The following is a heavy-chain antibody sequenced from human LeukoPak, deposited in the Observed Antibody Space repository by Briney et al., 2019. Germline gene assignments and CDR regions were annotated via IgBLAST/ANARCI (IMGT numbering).Heavy chain of an antibody. J-gene: IGHJ3*02. CDR3: ARLWSDYYDSGSQFDI. V-gene: IGHV4-59*08. Sequence: KASETLSLTCTVSGGSISSYYWSWIRLPPGKGLEWIGYIYYSGSTNYSPSLKSRVTISVDTSKNQFSLKLSSVTAADTAVYYCARLWSDYYDSGSQFDIWGQGTMVTVSS. D-gene: IGHD3-10*01. CDR1: GGSISSYY. CDR2: IYYSGST.